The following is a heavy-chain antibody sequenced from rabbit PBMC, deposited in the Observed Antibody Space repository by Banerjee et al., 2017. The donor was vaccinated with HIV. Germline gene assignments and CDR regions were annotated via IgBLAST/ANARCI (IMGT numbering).Heavy chain of an antibody. CDR1: AFSFSSSFW. D-gene: IGHD4-1*01. CDR2: IYTGSGAT. CDR3: ARDLAGVIGWNFNL. V-gene: IGHV1S43*01. Sequence: QEQLEESGGDLVKPEGSLTLTCTASAFSFSSSFWICWVRQAPGKGLEWVGCIYTGSGATYYANWVNGRFTISRSTSLNTVDLEMTSLTVADTATYFCARDLAGVIGWNFNLWGPGTLVTVS. J-gene: IGHJ4*01.